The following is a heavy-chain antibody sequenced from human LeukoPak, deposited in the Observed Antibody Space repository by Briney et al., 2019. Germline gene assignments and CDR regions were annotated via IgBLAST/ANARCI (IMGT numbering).Heavy chain of an antibody. CDR1: GSIFSTYA. V-gene: IGHV3-23*01. D-gene: IGHD2-2*01. Sequence: PGESLRLSCAASGSIFSTYAMSWVRQAPGKGLEWVSAISGSGGTTYYADPVKGRFTISRDNSKNTVYLQMNSLRAEDTAVYYCAKDPYGTRYFDYWGQGTLVTVSS. J-gene: IGHJ4*02. CDR2: ISGSGGTT. CDR3: AKDPYGTRYFDY.